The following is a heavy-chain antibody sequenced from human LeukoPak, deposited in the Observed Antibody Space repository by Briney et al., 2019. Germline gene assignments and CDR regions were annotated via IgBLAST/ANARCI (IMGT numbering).Heavy chain of an antibody. Sequence: SQTLSLTCAVSGESITSGGYTWNWLRQPLGKGLEWIGYLYRGGRPYYNPSLKSRATLSVDKSKNHFSLTLNSVTAADTAVYYCARGYGDCPEGLDPWGQGFLVIVSS. CDR3: ARGYGDCPEGLDP. V-gene: IGHV4-30-2*01. CDR1: GESITSGGYT. D-gene: IGHD4-17*01. J-gene: IGHJ5*02. CDR2: LYRGGRP.